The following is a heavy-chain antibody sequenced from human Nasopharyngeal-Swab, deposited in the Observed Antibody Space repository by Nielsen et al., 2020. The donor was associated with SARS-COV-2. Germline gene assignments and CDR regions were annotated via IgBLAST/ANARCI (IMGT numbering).Heavy chain of an antibody. Sequence: GESLKISCAASGFTFSSYAMHWVRQAPGKGLEWVAVISYDGSNKYYADSVKGRFTISRDNSKNTLYLQMTSLRAEDTAVYYCARDAALLWFGELGGWFDPWGQGTLVTVSS. CDR1: GFTFSSYA. V-gene: IGHV3-30-3*01. D-gene: IGHD3-10*01. CDR2: ISYDGSNK. J-gene: IGHJ5*02. CDR3: ARDAALLWFGELGGWFDP.